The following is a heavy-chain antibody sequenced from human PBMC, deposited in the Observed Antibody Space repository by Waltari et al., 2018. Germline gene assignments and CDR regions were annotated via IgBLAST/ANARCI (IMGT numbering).Heavy chain of an antibody. V-gene: IGHV1-24*01. CDR1: GYTLTELS. J-gene: IGHJ3*02. Sequence: QVQLVKSGAEVKTHGASVKVSCKVSGYTLTELSMNWVRQAPGKGLAWMGGFDPEDGETIYAQKFQGRVTITEDTSTDTAYMELSSLRSEDTAVYYCVTSNVVRVRLGELSSDDAFDIWGQGTMVTVSS. CDR2: FDPEDGET. CDR3: VTSNVVRVRLGELSSDDAFDI. D-gene: IGHD3-16*02.